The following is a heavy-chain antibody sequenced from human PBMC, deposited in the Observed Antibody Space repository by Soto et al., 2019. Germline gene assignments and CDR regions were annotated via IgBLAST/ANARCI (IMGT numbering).Heavy chain of an antibody. CDR1: GFTVSNNY. CDR2: IYSGGDP. CDR3: ARDGTYNWV. V-gene: IGHV3-66*01. J-gene: IGHJ4*02. D-gene: IGHD1-1*01. Sequence: ELQLVASGGGLVQPGGSLRLSCAASGFTVSNNYLRWVRQAPGKGLEWVSLIYSGGDPYYADSVKRRFTMSRDNSKNTPYLQTNSLGAEDTAVYYCARDGTYNWVGGQGILVTVSS.